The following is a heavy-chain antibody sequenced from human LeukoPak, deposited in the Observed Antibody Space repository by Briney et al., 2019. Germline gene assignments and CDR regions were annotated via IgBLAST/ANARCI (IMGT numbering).Heavy chain of an antibody. CDR2: IYSGGST. D-gene: IGHD6-6*01. J-gene: IGHJ6*02. Sequence: GGSLRLSCAPSGFTVNSNYMSWVRQAPGKGLEWVSIIYSGGSTYYADSVKGRFTISRDNSKNTLDLQMNSLRVEDTAVYYCAKDGRPYYYAYYGLDVWGQGTTVTVSS. CDR3: AKDGRPYYYAYYGLDV. CDR1: GFTVNSNY. V-gene: IGHV3-66*01.